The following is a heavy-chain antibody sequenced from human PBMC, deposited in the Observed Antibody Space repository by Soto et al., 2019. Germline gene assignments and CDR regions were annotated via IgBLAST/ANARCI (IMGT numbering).Heavy chain of an antibody. CDR3: AVYSGYSNYFFDA. J-gene: IGHJ4*02. Sequence: SETLSLTCTVSGGSFNSGDYHWNWIRQSPEKGLEWIGYIYYSGGTYYNPSLKSRLLISVDPSKNQFSLTLSSVTAADTAVYYCAVYSGYSNYFFDAWGPGTLVTVSS. CDR1: GGSFNSGDYH. CDR2: IYYSGGT. D-gene: IGHD3-22*01. V-gene: IGHV4-30-4*01.